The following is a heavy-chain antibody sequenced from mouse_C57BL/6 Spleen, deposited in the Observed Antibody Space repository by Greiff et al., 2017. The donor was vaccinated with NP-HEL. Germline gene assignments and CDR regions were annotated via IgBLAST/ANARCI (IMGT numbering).Heavy chain of an antibody. CDR3: ARGGNYLYFDY. CDR2: ISYDGSN. CDR1: GYSITSGYY. D-gene: IGHD2-1*01. V-gene: IGHV3-6*01. Sequence: DVQLQESGPGLVKPSQSLSLTCSVTGYSITSGYYWNWIRQFPGNKLEWMGYISYDGSNNYNPSLKNRISITRDTSKNQFFLKLNSVTTEDTATYYCARGGNYLYFDYWGQGTTLTVSS. J-gene: IGHJ2*01.